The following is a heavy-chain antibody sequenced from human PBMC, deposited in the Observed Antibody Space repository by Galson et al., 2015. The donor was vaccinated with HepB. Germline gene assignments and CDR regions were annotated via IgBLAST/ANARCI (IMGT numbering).Heavy chain of an antibody. CDR1: GFSFNDHY. Sequence: SLRLSCAVSGFSFNDHYVDWVRQAPGKGLEWVGRSRNRARGYSTAYAVSVRGRFTVSRDDSKNSVFLQMNRLRSGDTAVYYRARSEVTTVVTDFDSWGQGTLVTVSP. CDR3: ARSEVTTVVTDFDS. CDR2: SRNRARGYST. V-gene: IGHV3-72*01. J-gene: IGHJ4*02. D-gene: IGHD4-23*01.